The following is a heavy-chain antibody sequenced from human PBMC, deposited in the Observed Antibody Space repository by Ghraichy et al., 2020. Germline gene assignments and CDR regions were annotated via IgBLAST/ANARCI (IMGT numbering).Heavy chain of an antibody. V-gene: IGHV3-66*01. Sequence: GGSLRLSCAASGFTVSSNYMSWVRQAPGKGLEWVSVIYSGGSTYYADSVKGRFTISRDNSKNTLYLQMNSLRAEDTAVYYCARGHDQLLLGAKYYYYGMDVWGQGTTVTVSS. CDR3: ARGHDQLLLGAKYYYYGMDV. CDR1: GFTVSSNY. D-gene: IGHD2-2*01. J-gene: IGHJ6*02. CDR2: IYSGGST.